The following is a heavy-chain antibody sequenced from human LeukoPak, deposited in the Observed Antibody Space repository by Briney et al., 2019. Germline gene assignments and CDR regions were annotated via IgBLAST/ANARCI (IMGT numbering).Heavy chain of an antibody. V-gene: IGHV3-53*01. D-gene: IGHD1-26*01. CDR1: GFTASSNY. CDR2: IYSGGST. J-gene: IGHJ3*02. Sequence: PGGSLRLSCAASGFTASSNYMSWVRQAPGKGLEWLSDIYSGGSTYYADSVKGRFTISRDNSKNTLYLQMNSLRAEDTAVYYCARVGATTHDAFDIWGQGTMVTVSS. CDR3: ARVGATTHDAFDI.